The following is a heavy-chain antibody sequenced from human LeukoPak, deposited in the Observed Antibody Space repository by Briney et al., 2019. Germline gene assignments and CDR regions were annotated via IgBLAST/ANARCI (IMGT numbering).Heavy chain of an antibody. CDR3: ARSECISTSCYSREGIFDY. CDR1: GFTFSDSS. CDR2: ISSSSTTI. Sequence: GGSLRLSCVASGFTFSDSSKNWVRQAPGKGLEWVSYISSSSTTIYYADSLKGRFTISRDNAKKSLYLQMSSLRAEDTAMYYCARSECISTSCYSREGIFDYWGQGTLVTVSS. D-gene: IGHD2-2*01. V-gene: IGHV3-48*04. J-gene: IGHJ4*02.